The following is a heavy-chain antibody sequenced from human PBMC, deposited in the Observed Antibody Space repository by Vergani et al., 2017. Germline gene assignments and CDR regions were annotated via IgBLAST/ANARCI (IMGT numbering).Heavy chain of an antibody. D-gene: IGHD6-19*01. J-gene: IGHJ4*02. CDR2: IYTSGST. CDR3: ARDNPNLIAVAGTPLDY. Sequence: QVQLQESGPGLVKPSETLSLTCTVSGGSISSYYWSWIRQPAGKGLEWIGRIYTSGSTNYNPSLKSRVTMSVDTSKNQFSLKLSSVTAADTAVYYCARDNPNLIAVAGTPLDYWGQGTLVTVSS. V-gene: IGHV4-4*07. CDR1: GGSISSYY.